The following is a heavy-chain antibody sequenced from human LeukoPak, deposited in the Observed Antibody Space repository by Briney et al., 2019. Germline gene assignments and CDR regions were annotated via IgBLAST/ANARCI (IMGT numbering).Heavy chain of an antibody. J-gene: IGHJ4*02. CDR3: ARVREIAVAGAAGY. CDR2: INPSSGGT. Sequence: ASVKVSCKASGYTFTGYYMHWVRQAPGQGLEWMGWINPSSGGTNYAQKFQGRVTMTRDTSISTAYMELSRLRSDDTAVYYCARVREIAVAGAAGYWGQGTLVTVSS. D-gene: IGHD6-19*01. CDR1: GYTFTGYY. V-gene: IGHV1-2*02.